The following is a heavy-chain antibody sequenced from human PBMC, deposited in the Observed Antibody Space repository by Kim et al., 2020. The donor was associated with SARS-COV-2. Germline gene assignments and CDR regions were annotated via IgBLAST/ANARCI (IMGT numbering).Heavy chain of an antibody. CDR2: IIPIFGTA. CDR1: GGTFSSYA. D-gene: IGHD3-22*01. CDR3: ARYTYYYDSSGYLAPYYFDY. V-gene: IGHV1-69*06. Sequence: SVKVSCKASGGTFSSYAISWVRQAPGQGLEWMGGIIPIFGTANYAQKFQGRVTITADKSTSTAYMELSSLRSEDTAVYYCARYTYYYDSSGYLAPYYFDYWGQGTLVTVSS. J-gene: IGHJ4*02.